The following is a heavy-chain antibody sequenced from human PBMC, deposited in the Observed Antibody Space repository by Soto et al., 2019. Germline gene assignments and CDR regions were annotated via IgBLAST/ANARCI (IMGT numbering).Heavy chain of an antibody. CDR2: IGTAGDP. V-gene: IGHV3-13*05. Sequence: ASGFTFSSYDMHWVRQATGKGLEWVSAIGTAGDPYYPGSVKGRFTISRENAKNSLYLQMNSLRAGDTAVYYCARGTFYGSGSRNRLDYWGQGTLVTVSS. J-gene: IGHJ4*02. D-gene: IGHD3-10*01. CDR3: ARGTFYGSGSRNRLDY. CDR1: GFTFSSYD.